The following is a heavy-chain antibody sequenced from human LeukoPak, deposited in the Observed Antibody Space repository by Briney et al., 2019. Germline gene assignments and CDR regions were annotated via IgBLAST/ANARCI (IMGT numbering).Heavy chain of an antibody. D-gene: IGHD3-10*01. CDR1: GFSVSGNY. V-gene: IGHV3-66*01. J-gene: IGHJ4*02. CDR3: AKTSEDRHFDH. CDR2: IYSGGTT. Sequence: GGSLRLSCAASGFSVSGNYMSWVRQAPGKGLEWVSVIYSGGTTYYADSVKARFTISRDNSRDTLYLQINSLRAEDTAVYYCAKTSEDRHFDHWGQGTLVTVSS.